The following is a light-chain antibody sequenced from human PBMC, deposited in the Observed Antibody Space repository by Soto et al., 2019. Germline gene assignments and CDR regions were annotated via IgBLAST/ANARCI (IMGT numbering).Light chain of an antibody. Sequence: QSVLTQPASVSGSPGQSITISCTGTSSDVGSYNLVSWYQQYPGKAPKLMIYEGSKRPSRVSNRFSASKSGNTASLTISGLQAEDEADYYCCSYAGSSSVVFGGGTKLTVL. V-gene: IGLV2-23*01. CDR3: CSYAGSSSVV. J-gene: IGLJ2*01. CDR1: SSDVGSYNL. CDR2: EGS.